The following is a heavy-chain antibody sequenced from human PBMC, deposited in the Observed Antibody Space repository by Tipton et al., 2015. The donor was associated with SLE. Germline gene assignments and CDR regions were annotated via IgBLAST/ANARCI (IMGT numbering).Heavy chain of an antibody. Sequence: SLRLSCAASGFTFSTYGMHWVRQAPGKGLEWVAVIWYDGSNKYYADSVKGRFTISRDNSKNTLYLQMNCLRDEDTAVYYCAREYGSGTYLLQHWGQGNLVTVSS. J-gene: IGHJ1*01. D-gene: IGHD3-10*01. CDR3: AREYGSGTYLLQH. CDR2: IWYDGSNK. V-gene: IGHV3-33*01. CDR1: GFTFSTYG.